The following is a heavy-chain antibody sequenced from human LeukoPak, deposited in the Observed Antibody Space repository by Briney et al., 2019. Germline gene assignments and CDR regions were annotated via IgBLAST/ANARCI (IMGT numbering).Heavy chain of an antibody. CDR1: GGSISSYY. CDR2: IYCSGST. Sequence: SETLSLTCTVSGGSISSYYWSWIRQPPGKGLEWIGYIYCSGSTNYNPSLKSRVTISVDTSKNQFSLRLSSVTAADTAVYYCARVSNYYDSSGPPQGWFDPWGQGTLVTVSS. D-gene: IGHD3-22*01. J-gene: IGHJ5*02. V-gene: IGHV4-59*01. CDR3: ARVSNYYDSSGPPQGWFDP.